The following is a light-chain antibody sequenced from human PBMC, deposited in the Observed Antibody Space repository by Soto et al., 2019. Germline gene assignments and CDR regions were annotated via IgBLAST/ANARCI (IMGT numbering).Light chain of an antibody. J-gene: IGLJ1*01. CDR2: AVS. CDR3: ISYTDRQSYL. Sequence: QSVLTQPASVSGSPGQSITISCTGTSSDVGSYNLVSWYQQHPGKAPKLMIYAVSDRPPGVSDRFSGSKSGITASLTISGLQTEDEADYYCISYTDRQSYLFGTGTQLTVL. CDR1: SSDVGSYNL. V-gene: IGLV2-14*02.